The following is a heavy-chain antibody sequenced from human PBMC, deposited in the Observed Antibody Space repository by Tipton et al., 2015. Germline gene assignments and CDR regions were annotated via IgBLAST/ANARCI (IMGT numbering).Heavy chain of an antibody. CDR3: ATAYYFDSRAAYYFDN. CDR2: IYYSGST. D-gene: IGHD3-22*01. J-gene: IGHJ4*02. CDR1: GGSISHYY. Sequence: TLSLTCTVSGGSISHYYWSWIRQPPGKGLEWFGHIYYSGSTNYNPSLKSRVTMSVDTSKNQFSLKLTSVTAADTAVYYCATAYYFDSRAAYYFDNWGQGTLVTVSS. V-gene: IGHV4-59*01.